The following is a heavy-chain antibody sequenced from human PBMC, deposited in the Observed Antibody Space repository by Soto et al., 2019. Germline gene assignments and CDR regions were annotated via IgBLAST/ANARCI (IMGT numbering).Heavy chain of an antibody. CDR3: ARDYRRPGYCSGGSCYAGHYYYGMDV. CDR1: GGSISSGGYY. V-gene: IGHV4-31*03. Sequence: SETLSLTCTVSGGSISSGGYYWSWIRQHPGKGLEWIGYIYYSGSTYYNPSLKSRVTISVDTSKNQFSLKLSSVTAADTAVYYCARDYRRPGYCSGGSCYAGHYYYGMDVWGQGTTVTVSS. J-gene: IGHJ6*02. D-gene: IGHD2-15*01. CDR2: IYYSGST.